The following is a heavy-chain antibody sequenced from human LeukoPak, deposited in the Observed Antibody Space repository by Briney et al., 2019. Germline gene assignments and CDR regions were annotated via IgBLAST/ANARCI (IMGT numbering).Heavy chain of an antibody. Sequence: GGSLRLSCAAPGFSVSSTYMSWVRRAPGKGLEWVSVIYSTGSTYNADSVKGRFTISRDSSKNTVYLQVNSLRADDTAVYYCGRDVRYWGQGTLVTVSS. V-gene: IGHV3-53*01. CDR3: GRDVRY. CDR1: GFSVSSTY. J-gene: IGHJ4*02. CDR2: IYSTGST.